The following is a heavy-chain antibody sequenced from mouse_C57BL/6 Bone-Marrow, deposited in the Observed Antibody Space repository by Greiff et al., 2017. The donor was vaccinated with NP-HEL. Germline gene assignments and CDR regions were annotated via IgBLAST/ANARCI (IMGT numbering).Heavy chain of an antibody. Sequence: VKLQESGAELARPGASVKLSCKASGYTFTSYGISWVKQRTGQGLEWIGEIYPRSGNTYYNEKFKGKATLTADKSSSTAYMELRSLTSEDSAVYFCARGISYGFAYWGQGTLVTVSA. V-gene: IGHV1-81*01. D-gene: IGHD1-1*01. J-gene: IGHJ3*01. CDR2: IYPRSGNT. CDR3: ARGISYGFAY. CDR1: GYTFTSYG.